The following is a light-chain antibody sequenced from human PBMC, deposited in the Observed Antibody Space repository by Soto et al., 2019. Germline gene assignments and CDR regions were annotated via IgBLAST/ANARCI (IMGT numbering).Light chain of an antibody. CDR1: QSVDSNF. J-gene: IGKJ4*01. CDR3: HQYDSSIT. Sequence: EIVLTKSPGTLSLSPGERATLSCRANQSVDSNFLAWYQQRPGQAPRLLIYGTSRRATGIPDRFSGSGSGTDFTLTISRLGPEDIAVYFCHQYDSSITFGGGTKVEVK. V-gene: IGKV3-20*01. CDR2: GTS.